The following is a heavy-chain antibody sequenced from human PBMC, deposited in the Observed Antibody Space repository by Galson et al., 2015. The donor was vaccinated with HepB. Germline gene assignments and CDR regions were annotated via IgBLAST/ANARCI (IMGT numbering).Heavy chain of an antibody. J-gene: IGHJ4*02. D-gene: IGHD1-26*01. Sequence: PALVKPTQTLTLTCTFSGFSLSTSGMCVSWIRQPPGKALEWLALIDWDDDKYYSTSLKTRLTISKDTSKNQVVLTMTNMDPVDTATYYCARTRLYSGSYHSFDYWGQGTLVTVSS. CDR2: IDWDDDK. CDR1: GFSLSTSGMC. CDR3: ARTRLYSGSYHSFDY. V-gene: IGHV2-70*01.